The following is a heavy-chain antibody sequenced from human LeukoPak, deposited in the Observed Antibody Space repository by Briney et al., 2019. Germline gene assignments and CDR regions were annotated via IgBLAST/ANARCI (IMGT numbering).Heavy chain of an antibody. V-gene: IGHV3-30*02. D-gene: IGHD3-22*01. Sequence: GGSLRLSCAASGFTFSSYGMHWVRQAPGKGLEWVAFIRCDGSNKYYADSVKGRFTISRDNSKNTLYLQMNSLRAEDTAVYYCAKDQYYYDSSGYSDYWGQGTLVTVSS. CDR1: GFTFSSYG. CDR2: IRCDGSNK. J-gene: IGHJ4*02. CDR3: AKDQYYYDSSGYSDY.